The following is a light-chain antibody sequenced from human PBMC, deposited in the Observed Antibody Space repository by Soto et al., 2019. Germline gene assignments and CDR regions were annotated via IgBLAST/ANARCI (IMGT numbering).Light chain of an antibody. V-gene: IGKV1-39*01. CDR3: QQSYSTVT. J-gene: IGKJ5*01. CDR1: QSISSY. Sequence: DIQMTQSPCSLSASVGDRVTITCRASQSISSYLNWYQQKPGTAPKLLIYAACSLQSGVPSRFSASGSGTDFTLTISSLQPEDFATYYCQQSYSTVTFGQGTRLEIK. CDR2: AAC.